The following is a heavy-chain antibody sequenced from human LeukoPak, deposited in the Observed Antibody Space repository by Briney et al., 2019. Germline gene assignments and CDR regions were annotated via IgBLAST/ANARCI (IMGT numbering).Heavy chain of an antibody. CDR3: ATERRRIAARPDFDY. J-gene: IGHJ4*02. CDR2: ISWDGGST. V-gene: IGHV3-43D*03. Sequence: PGGSLRLSCAASGFTFDDYAMHWVRQAPGKGLEWVSLISWDGGSTYYADSVKGRFTISRDNSKNSLYLQMNSLRAEDTALYYCATERRRIAARPDFDYWGKGTLVTVSS. CDR1: GFTFDDYA. D-gene: IGHD6-6*01.